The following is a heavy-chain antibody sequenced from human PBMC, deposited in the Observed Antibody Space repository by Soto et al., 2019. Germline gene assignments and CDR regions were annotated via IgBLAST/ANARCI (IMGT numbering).Heavy chain of an antibody. Sequence: QVQLQESGPGLVKPSETLSLTCTVSGGSISSYYWSWIRQPPGKGLEWIGYIYYSGSTNYNPSLKXRVXLSVDTSQNLFSLKLSSVTAADTAVYYCARLYGLDAFDIWGQGTMVTVSS. CDR2: IYYSGST. CDR1: GGSISSYY. CDR3: ARLYGLDAFDI. V-gene: IGHV4-59*08. D-gene: IGHD3-16*02. J-gene: IGHJ3*02.